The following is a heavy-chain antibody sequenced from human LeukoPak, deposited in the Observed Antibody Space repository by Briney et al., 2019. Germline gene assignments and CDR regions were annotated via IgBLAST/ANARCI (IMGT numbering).Heavy chain of an antibody. D-gene: IGHD2-2*01. J-gene: IGHJ2*01. CDR2: IYYSGST. V-gene: IGHV4-59*01. CDR3: ARGPAPWYFDL. Sequence: KPSESLSLTCTVSGGSISNYYWSWIRQPPGKGLEWIGYIYYSGSTSYNPSLKSRVTISADTSKNQFSLKLNSVTAADTAVYYCARGPAPWYFDLWGRGTLVTVSS. CDR1: GGSISNYY.